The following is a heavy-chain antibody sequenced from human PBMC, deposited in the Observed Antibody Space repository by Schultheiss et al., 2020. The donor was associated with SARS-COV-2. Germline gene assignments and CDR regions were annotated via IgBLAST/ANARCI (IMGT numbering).Heavy chain of an antibody. CDR2: ISSNGGST. J-gene: IGHJ3*02. CDR1: GFTFSSYA. Sequence: GGSLRLSCAASGFTFSSYAMHWVRQAPGKGLEYVSAISSNGGSTYYADSVKGRFTISRDNSKNTLYLQMNSLRAEDTAVYYCAVVCDGAFDIWGQGTMVTVSS. CDR3: AVVCDGAFDI. V-gene: IGHV3-64*04. D-gene: IGHD2-8*01.